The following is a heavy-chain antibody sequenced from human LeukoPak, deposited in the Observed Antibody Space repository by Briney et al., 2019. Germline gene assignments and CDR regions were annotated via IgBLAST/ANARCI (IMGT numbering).Heavy chain of an antibody. J-gene: IGHJ4*02. Sequence: GGSLRLSCAASGFTFSSYGMHWVRQAPGKGLEWVAVISYDGSNKYYADSVKGRFTISRDNSKNTLYLQMNSLRAEDTAVYYCARGDGDFLLLDYWGQGTLVTVSS. CDR1: GFTFSSYG. V-gene: IGHV3-30*03. CDR2: ISYDGSNK. CDR3: ARGDGDFLLLDY. D-gene: IGHD4-17*01.